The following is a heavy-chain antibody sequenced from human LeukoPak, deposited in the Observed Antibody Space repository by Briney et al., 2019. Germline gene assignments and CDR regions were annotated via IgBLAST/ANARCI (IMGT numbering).Heavy chain of an antibody. CDR2: IYYSGST. CDR1: GGSISSSSYY. Sequence: SETLSLTCTVSGGSISSSSYYWGWIRQPPGKGLEWIGSIYYSGSTYYNPSLKSRVTISVDTSKNQFSLKLSSVTAADTAVYYCARPRGRDITEFYFDYWGQGTLVTVSS. D-gene: IGHD2-15*01. V-gene: IGHV4-39*01. J-gene: IGHJ4*02. CDR3: ARPRGRDITEFYFDY.